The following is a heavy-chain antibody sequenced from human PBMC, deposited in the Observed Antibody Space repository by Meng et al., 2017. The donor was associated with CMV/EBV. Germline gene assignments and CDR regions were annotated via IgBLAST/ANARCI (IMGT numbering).Heavy chain of an antibody. CDR2: ISAYNGNT. CDR3: ARGHIVVVPAATGYYYYGMDV. D-gene: IGHD2-2*01. CDR1: GYTFTSYG. V-gene: IGHV1-18*01. Sequence: ASVKVSCKASGYTFTSYGISWVRQAPGQGLEWMGWISAYNGNTNYAQKLQGRVTMTTDTSTSTAYMELRSLRSDDTAVYYCARGHIVVVPAATGYYYYGMDVWGQGTTVTVSS. J-gene: IGHJ6*02.